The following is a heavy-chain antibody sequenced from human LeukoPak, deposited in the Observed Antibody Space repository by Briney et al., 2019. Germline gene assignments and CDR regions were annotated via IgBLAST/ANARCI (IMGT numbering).Heavy chain of an antibody. V-gene: IGHV3-21*01. J-gene: IGHJ4*02. CDR3: AREAESTVGVFDY. CDR2: ISSSSSYI. D-gene: IGHD4-11*01. Sequence: GGSLRLSCAASGFTFSSYEMNWVRQAPGKGLEWVSSISSSSSYIYYADSVKGRFTISRDNAKNSLYLQMNSLRAEDTAVYYCAREAESTVGVFDYWGQGTLVTVSS. CDR1: GFTFSSYE.